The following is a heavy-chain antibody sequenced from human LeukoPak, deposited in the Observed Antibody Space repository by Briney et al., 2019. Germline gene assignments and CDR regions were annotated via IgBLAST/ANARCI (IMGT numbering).Heavy chain of an antibody. CDR2: IKQDGSEK. CDR3: ARREYCSSTSCYTGTYYFDY. V-gene: IGHV3-7*01. CDR1: GFTFSSYW. J-gene: IGHJ4*02. Sequence: PGGSLRLSCAASGFTFSSYWMSWVRQAPGKGLEWVANIKQDGSEKYYVDSVKGRFTISGDNAKNSLYLQMNSLRAEDTAVCYCARREYCSSTSCYTGTYYFDYWGQGTLVTVSS. D-gene: IGHD2-2*02.